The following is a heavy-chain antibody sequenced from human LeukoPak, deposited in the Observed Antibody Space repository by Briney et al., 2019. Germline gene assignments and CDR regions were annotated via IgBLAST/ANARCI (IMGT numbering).Heavy chain of an antibody. V-gene: IGHV1-2*02. D-gene: IGHD2-21*02. CDR2: ISPSTGGK. CDR3: ASPKYGDFYFDY. J-gene: IGHJ4*01. Sequence: GASVKVSCKASEYTFSGYYIHWVRQAPGQGLEWMGWISPSTGGKNYAQKFQGRVIMTRDTSIATAYMELRRLRSDDTAVYFCASPKYGDFYFDYWGQGTLVTVAS. CDR1: EYTFSGYY.